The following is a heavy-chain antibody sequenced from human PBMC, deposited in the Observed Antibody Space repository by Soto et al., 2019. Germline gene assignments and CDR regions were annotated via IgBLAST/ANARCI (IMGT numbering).Heavy chain of an antibody. D-gene: IGHD3-10*01. CDR3: ARTGGWASARYFFDS. J-gene: IGHJ4*02. CDR1: VYIFNNHW. CDR2: IYPGDFDI. Sequence: PGESLKISCQASVYIFNNHWIAWVRQTPEKGLELMGIIYPGDFDIRYNPTHQGYVTSSVDRSRSTAYLQWGSLRASDSGLYFCARTGGWASARYFFDSWGQGTLVTVSS. V-gene: IGHV5-51*01.